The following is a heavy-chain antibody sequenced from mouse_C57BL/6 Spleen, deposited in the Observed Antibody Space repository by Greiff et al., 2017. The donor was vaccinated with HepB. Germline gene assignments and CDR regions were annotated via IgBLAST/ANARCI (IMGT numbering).Heavy chain of an antibody. CDR1: GFTFSSYG. Sequence: DVQLQESGGDLVKPGGSLKLSCAASGFTFSSYGMSWVRQTPDKRLEWVATISSGGSYTYYPDSVKGRFTISRDNAKNTLYLQMSSLKSEDTAMYYCARQIYDGPFAYWGQGTLVTVSA. CDR3: ARQIYDGPFAY. V-gene: IGHV5-6*01. D-gene: IGHD2-3*01. CDR2: ISSGGSYT. J-gene: IGHJ3*01.